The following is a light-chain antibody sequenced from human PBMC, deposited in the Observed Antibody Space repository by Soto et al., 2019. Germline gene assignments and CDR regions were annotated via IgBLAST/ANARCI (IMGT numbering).Light chain of an antibody. V-gene: IGKV1-8*01. CDR3: QQYYRSPVT. CDR2: AAS. Sequence: ALRMTQSPSSFSASTGDRVTITCRASQDISSYLAWFQQKPGKAPKLLIYAASTLHSGVPSRFSGSGSGTDFTLTISYLRSEDFASYYCQQYYRSPVTFGPGTKVDIK. CDR1: QDISSY. J-gene: IGKJ3*01.